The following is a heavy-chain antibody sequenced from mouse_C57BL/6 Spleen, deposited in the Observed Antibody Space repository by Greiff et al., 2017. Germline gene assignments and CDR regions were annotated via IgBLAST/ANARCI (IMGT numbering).Heavy chain of an antibody. J-gene: IGHJ1*03. Sequence: EVKLQESGPGLVKPSQSLSLTCSVTGYSITSGYYWNWIRQFPGNQLEWMGYISYDGSNNSNPSLKNRISITRYTSKNQFFLKLNSVTTEDTATDYCARAYSNYDYWYFDVWGTGTTVTVSS. CDR3: ARAYSNYDYWYFDV. CDR2: ISYDGSN. CDR1: GYSITSGYY. D-gene: IGHD2-5*01. V-gene: IGHV3-6*01.